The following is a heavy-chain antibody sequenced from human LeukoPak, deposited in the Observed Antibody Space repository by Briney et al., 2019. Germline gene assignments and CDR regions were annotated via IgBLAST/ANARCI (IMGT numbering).Heavy chain of an antibody. CDR3: ARVVLTTVTVNNWFDP. J-gene: IGHJ5*02. V-gene: IGHV3-7*01. CDR1: GFTFSSYW. Sequence: GGSLRLSCAASGFTFSSYWMSWVRQAPGKGLEWVANIKQDGSEKYYVDSVKGRFTISRDNAKNSLYLQMNSLRAEDTAVYYCARVVLTTVTVNNWFDPWGQGTLVTVSS. CDR2: IKQDGSEK. D-gene: IGHD4-11*01.